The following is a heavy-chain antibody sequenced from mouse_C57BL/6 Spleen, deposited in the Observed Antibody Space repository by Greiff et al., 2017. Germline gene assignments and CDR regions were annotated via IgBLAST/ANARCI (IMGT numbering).Heavy chain of an antibody. CDR1: GYTFTDYN. J-gene: IGHJ4*01. D-gene: IGHD1-1*01. CDR2: INPNNGGT. Sequence: EVQLQQSGPELVKPGASVKMSCKASGYTFTDYNMHWVKQSHGKSLEWIGYINPNNGGTSYNQKFKGKATLTVNKSSSTAYMELRSLTSEDSAVYYCAYYGSSSFYAMDYWGQGTSVTVSS. V-gene: IGHV1-22*01. CDR3: AYYGSSSFYAMDY.